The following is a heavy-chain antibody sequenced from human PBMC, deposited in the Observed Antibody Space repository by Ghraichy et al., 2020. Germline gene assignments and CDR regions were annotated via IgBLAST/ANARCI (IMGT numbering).Heavy chain of an antibody. CDR2: IYYSGST. D-gene: IGHD3-10*01. CDR3: ARVPTGGPGRYAIDS. CDR1: GDSISTYY. J-gene: IGHJ4*02. V-gene: IGHV4-59*01. Sequence: SETLSLTFTVSGDSISTYYWSWIRQPPGKGLEWIGYIYYSGSTNYNPSLKSRVTISVDTSKNQFSLKLSSVTAADTAVYYCARVPTGGPGRYAIDSWGQGTLVTVSS.